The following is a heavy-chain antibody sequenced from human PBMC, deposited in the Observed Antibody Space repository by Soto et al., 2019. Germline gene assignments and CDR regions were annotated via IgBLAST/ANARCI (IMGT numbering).Heavy chain of an antibody. CDR2: IWYDGSHE. CDR1: GFTFNDYG. CDR3: AREGVWGYHWFDP. V-gene: IGHV3-33*01. J-gene: IGHJ5*02. D-gene: IGHD3-16*01. Sequence: QVQLVESGGGVVQPGRSLRLSCAASGFTFNDYGMHWVRQAPGKGLEWVAVIWYDGSHEYYADSVKGRFTISRDNSKNTLYLQMNSLRDEDTAVYYYAREGVWGYHWFDPWGQGTLVTVSS.